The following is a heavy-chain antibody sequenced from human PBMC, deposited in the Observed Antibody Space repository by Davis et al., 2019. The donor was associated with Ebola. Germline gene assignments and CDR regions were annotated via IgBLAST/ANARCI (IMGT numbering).Heavy chain of an antibody. CDR1: GFTFSSYN. V-gene: IGHV3-21*01. D-gene: IGHD5-18*01. CDR2: ISSTGSYM. Sequence: PGGSLRLSCAVSGFTFSSYNMNWVRQAPGKGLEWVSSISSTGSYMYYADSMKGRFTVSRDNAKTSLYLQMDSLRAEDTAVYYCARVRVDSPMVNAFDIWGQGTMVTVSS. J-gene: IGHJ3*02. CDR3: ARVRVDSPMVNAFDI.